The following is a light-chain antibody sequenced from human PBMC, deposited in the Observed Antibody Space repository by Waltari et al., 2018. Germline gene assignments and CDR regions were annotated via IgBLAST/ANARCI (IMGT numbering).Light chain of an antibody. V-gene: IGKV3-20*01. CDR1: QTIRTTY. J-gene: IGKJ4*01. CDR2: GSF. Sequence: EIVLTQSPGTLSLSPGEGATLSCRTSQTIRTTYLAWYQQKPGQAPTLLIYGSFSRATGIPDRFTGSGYGTDFSLTISSLEPEDCATYYCQQYDISPLTFGGGTKVEIK. CDR3: QQYDISPLT.